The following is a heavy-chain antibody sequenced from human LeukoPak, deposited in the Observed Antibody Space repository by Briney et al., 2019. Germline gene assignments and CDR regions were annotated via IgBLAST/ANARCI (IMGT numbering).Heavy chain of an antibody. J-gene: IGHJ4*02. D-gene: IGHD3-22*01. CDR2: ISYSGST. CDR3: ARDMQYYYDSSGPFDY. Sequence: SETLSLTCTVSGDSISSYYWSWIRQPPGKGLEYIGYISYSGSTNYNPSLKSRVTMSVDTSKNQFSLKLSSVTAADTAVYYCARDMQYYYDSSGPFDYWGQGTPVTVSS. CDR1: GDSISSYY. V-gene: IGHV4-59*12.